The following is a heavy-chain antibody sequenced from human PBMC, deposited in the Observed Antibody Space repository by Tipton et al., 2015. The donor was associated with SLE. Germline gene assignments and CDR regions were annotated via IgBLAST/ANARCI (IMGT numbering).Heavy chain of an antibody. J-gene: IGHJ5*02. CDR2: IYYSGST. V-gene: IGHV4-59*01. D-gene: IGHD2-21*01. Sequence: TLSLTCTVSGGSISSYYWSWIRQPPGKGLEWIGYIYYSGSTNYNPSLKSRVTISVDTSKNQFSLKLSSVTAADTAVYYCARGAVLIQDNSWFDPCGQGTLVTVSS. CDR3: ARGAVLIQDNSWFDP. CDR1: GGSISSYY.